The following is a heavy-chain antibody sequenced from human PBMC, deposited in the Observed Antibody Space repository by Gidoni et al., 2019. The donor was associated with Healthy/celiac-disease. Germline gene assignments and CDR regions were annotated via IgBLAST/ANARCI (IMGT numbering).Heavy chain of an antibody. CDR2: ISSSSSYI. CDR1: GFTFSSYS. J-gene: IGHJ4*02. Sequence: EVQLVASGGGLVKPGGSLRLSCAASGFTFSSYSMNWVRQAPGKGLEWVSSISSSSSYIYYADSVKGRFTISRDNAKNSLYLQMNSLRAEDTAVYYCASGYCSGGSCYPGYFDYWGQGTLVTVSS. D-gene: IGHD2-15*01. CDR3: ASGYCSGGSCYPGYFDY. V-gene: IGHV3-21*01.